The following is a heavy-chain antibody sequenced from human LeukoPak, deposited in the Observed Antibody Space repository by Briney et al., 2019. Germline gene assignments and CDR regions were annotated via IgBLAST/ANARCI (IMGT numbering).Heavy chain of an antibody. Sequence: GGSLRLSCAASGFTFSSYGMHWVRQAPGKGLEWVAFIRYDGSNKYYADSVKGRFTISRDNSKNTLYLQMNSLRAEDTAVYYCANMGKVEMPYWGQGTLVTVSS. CDR1: GFTFSSYG. CDR3: ANMGKVEMPY. J-gene: IGHJ4*02. CDR2: IRYDGSNK. D-gene: IGHD5-24*01. V-gene: IGHV3-30*02.